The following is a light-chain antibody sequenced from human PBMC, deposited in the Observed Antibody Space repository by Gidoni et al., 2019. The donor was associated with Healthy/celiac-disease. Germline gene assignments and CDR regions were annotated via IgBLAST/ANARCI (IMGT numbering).Light chain of an antibody. CDR3: QQRSNWPPRT. Sequence: EIVLPQSPATLSLSPGERATLSCRASPSVSSYLAWYQQKPGQAPRLLIYDASNRATGIPARFSGSGSGTDFTLTISSREPEDFAVYYCQQRSNWPPRTFGQGTKLEIK. CDR2: DAS. J-gene: IGKJ2*01. V-gene: IGKV3-11*01. CDR1: PSVSSY.